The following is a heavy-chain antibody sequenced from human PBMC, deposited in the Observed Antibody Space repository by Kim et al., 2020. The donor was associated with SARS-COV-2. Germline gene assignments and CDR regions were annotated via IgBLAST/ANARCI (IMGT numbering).Heavy chain of an antibody. J-gene: IGHJ4*02. D-gene: IGHD1-26*01. CDR2: IYYSGST. CDR3: ARGGGSGPPDY. V-gene: IGHV4-39*01. CDR1: GGSISSSSYY. Sequence: SETLSLTCTVSGGSISSSSYYWGWIRQPPGKGLEWIGSIYYSGSTYYNPSLKRRVTISVDTSKNQFSLKLSSVTAADTAVYYCARGGGSGPPDYWGQGTPVTVSS.